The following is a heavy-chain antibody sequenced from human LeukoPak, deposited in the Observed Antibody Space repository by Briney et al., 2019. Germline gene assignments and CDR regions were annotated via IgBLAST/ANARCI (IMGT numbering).Heavy chain of an antibody. V-gene: IGHV3-53*01. CDR2: IYSDNT. Sequence: GGSLRLSCTVSGFTVSSNSMSWVRQAPGKGLEWVSFIYSDNTHYSDSVKGRFTISRDNSKNTLYLQMNSLRAEDTAVYYCARDGLRRPPTPYCGGDCPLDYWGQGTLVSVSS. CDR3: ARDGLRRPPTPYCGGDCPLDY. D-gene: IGHD2-21*02. J-gene: IGHJ4*02. CDR1: GFTVSSNS.